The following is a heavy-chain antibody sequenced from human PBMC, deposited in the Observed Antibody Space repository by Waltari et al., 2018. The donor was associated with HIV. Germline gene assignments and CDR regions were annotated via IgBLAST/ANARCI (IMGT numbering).Heavy chain of an antibody. V-gene: IGHV3-30*04. J-gene: IGHJ6*02. CDR1: GVMISNHA. D-gene: IGHD6-19*01. CDR2: ITYDGGNQ. Sequence: VQSGGGVAQPGRSLRLSCTASGVMISNHAMHWVRQSADKLLEWVAVITYDGGNQFVTDSLKGRFIISRDNARDTLYLEMKLLKVEDSGIYYCVRRSVLGLDLWGQGTTVIVS. CDR3: VRRSVLGLDL.